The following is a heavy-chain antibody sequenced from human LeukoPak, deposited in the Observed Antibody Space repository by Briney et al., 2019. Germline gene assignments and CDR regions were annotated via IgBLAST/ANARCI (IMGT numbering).Heavy chain of an antibody. Sequence: PGGSLRLSCEASGFTFTNYGMHWVRQAPGKGLQWVAVMWYDGTNNYYVDSVRGRFTSSRDNSKNTLYLQMNTLRAEDTAVYYCGRDAEGFSTGWSRGGFDYWGQGILVTVSS. V-gene: IGHV3-33*01. CDR1: GFTFTNYG. D-gene: IGHD6-19*01. J-gene: IGHJ4*01. CDR2: MWYDGTNN. CDR3: GRDAEGFSTGWSRGGFDY.